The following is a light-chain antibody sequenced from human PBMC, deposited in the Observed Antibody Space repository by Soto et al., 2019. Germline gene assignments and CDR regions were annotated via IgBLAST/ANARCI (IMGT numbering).Light chain of an antibody. CDR3: SSYTSSSTRV. Sequence: QSVLTQPASVSGCPGQSITISCTGTSSDVGAYDYVSWYQQHPDKAPKLMIYEVSNRPSGVSNRFSGSKSVNTATLTISGLQADDEAEYYCSSYTSSSTRVFGTGTKVTVL. V-gene: IGLV2-14*03. J-gene: IGLJ1*01. CDR2: EVS. CDR1: SSDVGAYDY.